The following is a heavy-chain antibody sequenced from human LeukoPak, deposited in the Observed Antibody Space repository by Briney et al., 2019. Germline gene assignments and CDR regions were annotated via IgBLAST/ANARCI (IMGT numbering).Heavy chain of an antibody. CDR3: ARSGGTYSFDM. Sequence: GGSLRLSCAASGFTFSRYWMHWVRQAPGKGLVWVSRTNTDGSNTTYADSVKGRFSISRDNAKNTLYLQMNSLGAEDTAVYYCARSGGTYSFDMWGQGTMVTVSS. D-gene: IGHD1-26*01. J-gene: IGHJ3*02. CDR1: GFTFSRYW. V-gene: IGHV3-74*01. CDR2: TNTDGSNT.